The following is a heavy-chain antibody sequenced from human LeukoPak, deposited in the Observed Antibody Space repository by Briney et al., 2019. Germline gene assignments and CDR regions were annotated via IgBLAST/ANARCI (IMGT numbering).Heavy chain of an antibody. D-gene: IGHD3-22*01. CDR3: AKVSDRDSSGYHWGFEY. CDR2: IYYSGST. J-gene: IGHJ4*02. CDR1: GDSISGYY. Sequence: PSETLSLTCTVSGDSISGYYWSWIRPPPGKGLECIGYIYYSGSTNYSPSLKSRVTISVDTSRNQFSLKLASVTAADTAVFYCAKVSDRDSSGYHWGFEYWGQGTLVTVSS. V-gene: IGHV4-59*01.